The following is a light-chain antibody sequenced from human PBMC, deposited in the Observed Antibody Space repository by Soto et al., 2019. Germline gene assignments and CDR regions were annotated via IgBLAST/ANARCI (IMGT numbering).Light chain of an antibody. J-gene: IGLJ1*01. V-gene: IGLV2-14*01. CDR3: NSYTSGSTAFV. CDR1: GSDVGSYDY. Sequence: QSALTQPASVSGSPGQSITMSCTGTGSDVGSYDYVSWYQHHPGKAPKLMIYEVSNRPSGVSNRFSGSKSGNTASLTISGLQAEDEADYYCNSYTSGSTAFVFGTGTKVTVL. CDR2: EVS.